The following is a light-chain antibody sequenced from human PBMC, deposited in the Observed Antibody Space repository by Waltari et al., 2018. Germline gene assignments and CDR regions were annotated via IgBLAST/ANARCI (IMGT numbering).Light chain of an antibody. CDR3: CSYVSGDTWV. CDR1: SSDVGTYNL. J-gene: IGLJ3*02. Sequence: QSPLTQPASVSGSPGQSITISCTGTSSDVGTYNLVSWYHQHPGKAPKLMIYEDYKRPSGVSNRFSGSKSGNTASLTISGLQAEDEADYYCCSYVSGDTWVFGGGTELAVL. V-gene: IGLV2-23*01. CDR2: EDY.